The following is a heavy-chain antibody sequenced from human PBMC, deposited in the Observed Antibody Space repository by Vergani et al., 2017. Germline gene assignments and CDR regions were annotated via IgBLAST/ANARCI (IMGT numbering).Heavy chain of an antibody. J-gene: IGHJ6*03. CDR2: IIPIFGTV. CDR1: GGTFSSYA. CDR3: ARGEMVRGVIMSVYYYYYMDV. V-gene: IGHV1-69*06. D-gene: IGHD3-10*01. Sequence: QVQLVQSGAEVKKPGSSVKVSCKASGGTFSSYAISWVRQAPGQGPEWMGGIIPIFGTVNYAQKLQGRVTITANKSTSTAYMELSSLGAEVTAVYYCARGEMVRGVIMSVYYYYYMDVWGKGTTVTVSS.